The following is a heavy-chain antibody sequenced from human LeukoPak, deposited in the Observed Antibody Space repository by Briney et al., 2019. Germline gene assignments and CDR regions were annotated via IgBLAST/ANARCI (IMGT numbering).Heavy chain of an antibody. Sequence: PSETLSLTCTVSGGSISSYYWSWIRQPPGKGLDWIGFIYYSGSTNYNPSLKSRVTISADTSKKQFSLKLSSVTAADTAVYYCARSQTRGWYDYWGQGTLVTVSS. CDR3: ARSQTRGWYDY. D-gene: IGHD6-19*01. CDR2: IYYSGST. V-gene: IGHV4-59*01. J-gene: IGHJ4*02. CDR1: GGSISSYY.